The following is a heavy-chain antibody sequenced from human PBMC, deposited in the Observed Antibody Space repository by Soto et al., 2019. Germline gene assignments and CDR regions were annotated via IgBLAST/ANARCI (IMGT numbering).Heavy chain of an antibody. CDR1: GDSVSSNSAA. D-gene: IGHD1-7*01. Sequence: SQTLSLTCAISGDSVSSNSAAWNWIRQSPSRGLEWLGRTYFRSRWYNDYAVSVKSRITINPDTSKNQFSLQLNSVTPEDTAVYYCARHLPPHINGITYCFDPWGQGTLVTVSS. J-gene: IGHJ5*02. V-gene: IGHV6-1*01. CDR2: TYFRSRWYN. CDR3: ARHLPPHINGITYCFDP.